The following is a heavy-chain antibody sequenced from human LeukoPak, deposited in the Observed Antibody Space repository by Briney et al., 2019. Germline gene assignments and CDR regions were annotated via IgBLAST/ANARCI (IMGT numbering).Heavy chain of an antibody. J-gene: IGHJ4*02. Sequence: GRSLRLSCAASGFTFSSYGMHWVRQAPGKGLEWVAVISYDGSNKYYADSVKGRFTISRDNSENTLYLQMNSLRAEDTAVYYCAKDLGVAVATNPDYWGQGTLVTVSS. CDR3: AKDLGVAVATNPDY. CDR1: GFTFSSYG. V-gene: IGHV3-30*18. CDR2: ISYDGSNK. D-gene: IGHD6-19*01.